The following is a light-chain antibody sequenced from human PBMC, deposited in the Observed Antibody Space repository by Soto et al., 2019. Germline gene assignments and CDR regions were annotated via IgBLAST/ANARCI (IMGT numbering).Light chain of an antibody. Sequence: DIQMTQSPSTLSASLGDRVTITCRASQSISSWLAWYQQKPGKAPKLLIYKAPSLESGVPSRFSGSGSGTEFTLTISTLQTDDFASYYCQQYNFYPLTFGGGTKVDIK. CDR3: QQYNFYPLT. V-gene: IGKV1-5*03. CDR1: QSISSW. J-gene: IGKJ4*01. CDR2: KAP.